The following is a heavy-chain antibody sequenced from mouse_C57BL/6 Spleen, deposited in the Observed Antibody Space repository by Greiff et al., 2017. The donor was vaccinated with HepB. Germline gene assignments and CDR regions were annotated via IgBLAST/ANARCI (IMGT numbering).Heavy chain of an antibody. CDR3: TPSYGYFDV. V-gene: IGHV1-15*01. J-gene: IGHJ1*03. D-gene: IGHD2-10*02. CDR2: IDPETGGT. CDR1: GYTFTDYE. Sequence: VQVVESGAELVRPGASVTLSCKASGYTFTDYEMHWVKQTPVHGLEWIGAIDPETGGTAYNQKFKGKAILTADKSSSTAYMELRSLTSEDSAVYYCTPSYGYFDVWGTGTTVTVSS.